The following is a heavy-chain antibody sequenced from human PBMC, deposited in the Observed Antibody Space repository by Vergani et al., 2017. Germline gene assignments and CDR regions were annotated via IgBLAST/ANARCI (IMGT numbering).Heavy chain of an antibody. CDR1: GFSFSDHY. V-gene: IGHV3-11*04. CDR3: ARGIVGGLEFDN. CDR2: ISGVGDTI. J-gene: IGHJ4*02. D-gene: IGHD1-26*01. Sequence: QVQLVESGGGLVKPGGSLRLSCAASGFSFSDHYMTWIRQAPGKGLEWVSYISGVGDTINYADSVKGRFTISRDNSLHLQMNSLRVEDTAVYYCARGIVGGLEFDNWGQGTLVTVSS.